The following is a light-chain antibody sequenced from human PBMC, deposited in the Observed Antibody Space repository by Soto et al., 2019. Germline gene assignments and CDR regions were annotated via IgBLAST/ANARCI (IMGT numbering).Light chain of an antibody. Sequence: QSVLAQPPSASGTPGQRVTISCSGSSSNIGTYTVNWYQQVPGTAPKLLIYSNNQRPSGVPDRFSGSKSGTSASLAISGLQSEDEADYYCAGWDDSLKGLVFGGGTKLTVL. CDR2: SNN. CDR1: SSNIGTYT. CDR3: AGWDDSLKGLV. J-gene: IGLJ2*01. V-gene: IGLV1-44*01.